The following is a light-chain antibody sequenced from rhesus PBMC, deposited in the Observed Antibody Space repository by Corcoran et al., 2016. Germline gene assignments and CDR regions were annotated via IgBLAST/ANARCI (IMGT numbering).Light chain of an antibody. V-gene: IGKV3-42*03. Sequence: VLTQSPATLSLSPGERVTLSCRASQSVSSRLAWYQQKPEQAPRLLIDGASSRTTGIPARFSGSGFGTDFTLTISSLEPEDFAFYYCQHYTNWAVLTFGGGTKVEIK. CDR3: QHYTNWAVLT. CDR2: GAS. CDR1: QSVSSR. J-gene: IGKJ4*01.